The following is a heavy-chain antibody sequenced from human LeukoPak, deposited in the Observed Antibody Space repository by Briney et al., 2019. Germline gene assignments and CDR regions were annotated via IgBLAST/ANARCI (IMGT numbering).Heavy chain of an antibody. CDR2: IYYSGST. D-gene: IGHD3-3*01. J-gene: IGHJ6*02. CDR1: GGSISSSSYY. CDR3: AKTYYDFWSGYNYYGMDV. Sequence: SETLSLTCTVSGGSISSSSYYWGWIRQPPGKGLEWIGSIYYSGSTYYNPSLKGRVTISVDTSKNQFSLKLSSVTAADTAVYYCAKTYYDFWSGYNYYGMDVWGQGTTVTVSS. V-gene: IGHV4-39*01.